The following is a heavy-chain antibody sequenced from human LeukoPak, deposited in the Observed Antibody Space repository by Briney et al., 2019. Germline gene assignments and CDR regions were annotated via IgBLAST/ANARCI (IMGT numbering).Heavy chain of an antibody. V-gene: IGHV4-59*01. CDR2: IYYSGSI. D-gene: IGHD3-22*01. Sequence: KTSETLSLTCTVSGGSISSYYWNWIRQPPGKGLEWIGDIYYSGSIKYNPSLKSRVTMSVDTSKNPFSLKLSSVTAADTAIYYCARENPSGYYNRPIDYWGQGTLVTVS. J-gene: IGHJ4*02. CDR3: ARENPSGYYNRPIDY. CDR1: GGSISSYY.